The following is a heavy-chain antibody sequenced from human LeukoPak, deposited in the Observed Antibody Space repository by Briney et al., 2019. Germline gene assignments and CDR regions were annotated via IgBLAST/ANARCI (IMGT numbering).Heavy chain of an antibody. CDR3: AGYDILTGYYGPYGMDV. D-gene: IGHD3-9*01. Sequence: SETLSLTCTVSGGSISSYYWSWIRQPAGKGLEWIGRIYTSGSTNCNPSLKSRVTMSVDTSKNQFSLKLSSVTAADTAAYYCAGYDILTGYYGPYGMDVWGQGTTVTVSS. CDR2: IYTSGST. J-gene: IGHJ6*02. CDR1: GGSISSYY. V-gene: IGHV4-4*07.